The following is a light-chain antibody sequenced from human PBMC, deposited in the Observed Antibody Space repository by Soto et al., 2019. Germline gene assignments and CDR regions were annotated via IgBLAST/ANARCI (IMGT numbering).Light chain of an antibody. J-gene: IGKJ4*01. CDR1: QDIGHY. V-gene: IGKV1-33*01. CDR2: DAS. Sequence: DIQMTQSPSSLSASVGDRVTITCQASQDIGHYLNWYQQRPGKAPELLIYDASNLETGVPSRFSGSGSGAHFTVSFSSLEPEDIPTYDCQEFDNLQRAVGGGTKV. CDR3: QEFDNLQRA.